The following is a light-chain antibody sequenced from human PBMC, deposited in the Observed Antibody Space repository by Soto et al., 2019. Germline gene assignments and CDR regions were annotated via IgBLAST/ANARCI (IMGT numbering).Light chain of an antibody. CDR3: SSYTSSSTLMV. Sequence: QSALTQPASVSGSPGQSITISCTGTSSDVGGYNYVSWYHQHPGTAPKLMIYDVSNRPSGVSNRFSGSKSGNTASLTISGLQAEDESDYYCSSYTSSSTLMVFGGGTKVTVL. J-gene: IGLJ2*01. CDR1: SSDVGGYNY. CDR2: DVS. V-gene: IGLV2-14*01.